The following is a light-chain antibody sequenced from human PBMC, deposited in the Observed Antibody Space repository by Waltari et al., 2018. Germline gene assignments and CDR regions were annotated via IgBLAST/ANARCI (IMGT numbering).Light chain of an antibody. V-gene: IGLV1-44*01. Sequence: QSVLTQPPSASEAAGKSVTISCSGSSSNIGSNSVSWYQQFPGTAPKLLIHFNDQRPSVFSDRFSGSKSGTSASLAISGLQSEDEADYYCAAWDENLNGHVLFGGGTRLTVL. CDR1: SSNIGSNS. CDR3: AAWDENLNGHVL. J-gene: IGLJ7*01. CDR2: FND.